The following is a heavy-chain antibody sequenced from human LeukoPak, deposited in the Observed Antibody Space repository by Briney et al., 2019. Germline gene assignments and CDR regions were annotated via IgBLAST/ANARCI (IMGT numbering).Heavy chain of an antibody. CDR2: MRSDGNNK. Sequence: GGSLRLSCAASGFTFSGCGMHWVRQAPGKGLGWVAVMRSDGNNKYYADSVKGRFTISRDNSKNTLDLQMNSLRAEDTAVYYCARGGTTVTTNLFDYWGQGTLVTVSS. J-gene: IGHJ4*02. D-gene: IGHD4-17*01. CDR3: ARGGTTVTTNLFDY. CDR1: GFTFSGCG. V-gene: IGHV3-33*01.